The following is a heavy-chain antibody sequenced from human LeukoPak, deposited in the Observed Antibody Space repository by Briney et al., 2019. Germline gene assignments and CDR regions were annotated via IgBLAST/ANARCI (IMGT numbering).Heavy chain of an antibody. CDR3: ASHGTPNSYFDN. CDR2: IYYSGST. CDR1: GGSVSSGNYY. J-gene: IGHJ4*02. Sequence: SETLSLTCTVSGGSVSSGNYYWSWIRQPPGKGLEWIGYIYYSGSTNYNPSLKSRVTISIDTSKNQFSLKLSSVTAADTAVYYCASHGTPNSYFDNWGQGILVTVSS. V-gene: IGHV4-61*01. D-gene: IGHD4-23*01.